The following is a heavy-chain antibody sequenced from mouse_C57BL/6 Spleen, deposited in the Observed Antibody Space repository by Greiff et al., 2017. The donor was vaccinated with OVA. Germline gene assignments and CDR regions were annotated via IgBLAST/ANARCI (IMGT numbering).Heavy chain of an antibody. CDR2: IHPNSGST. CDR3: ARDWDRDYFDY. CDR1: GYTFTSYW. J-gene: IGHJ2*01. D-gene: IGHD4-1*01. Sequence: VKLQQPGAELVKPGASVKLSCKASGYTFTSYWMHWVKQRPGQGLEWIGMIHPNSGSTNYNEKFKSKATLTVDKSSSTAYMQLSSLTSEDSAVYYCARDWDRDYFDYWGQGTTLTVSS. V-gene: IGHV1-64*01.